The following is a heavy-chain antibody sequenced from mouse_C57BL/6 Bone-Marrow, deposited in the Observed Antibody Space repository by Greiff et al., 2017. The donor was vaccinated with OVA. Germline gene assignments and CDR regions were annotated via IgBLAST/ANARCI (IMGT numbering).Heavy chain of an antibody. CDR3: ARGGYDYERGTWFAY. J-gene: IGHJ3*01. D-gene: IGHD2-4*01. Sequence: VQLQQSGAELARPGASVKLSCKASGYTFTSYGISWVKQRTGQGLEWIGEIYPRSGNTYYNEKFKGKATLTADKSSSTADMELRSLTSEDSAVYFCARGGYDYERGTWFAYWGQGTLVTVSA. CDR2: IYPRSGNT. V-gene: IGHV1-81*01. CDR1: GYTFTSYG.